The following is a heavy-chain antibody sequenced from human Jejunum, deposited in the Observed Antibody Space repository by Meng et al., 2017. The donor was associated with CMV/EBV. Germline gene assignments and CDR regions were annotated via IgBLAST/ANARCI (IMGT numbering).Heavy chain of an antibody. CDR1: GYSFTSYA. V-gene: IGHV1-18*01. CDR2: ISAYDGNT. D-gene: IGHD1-26*01. J-gene: IGHJ4*02. CDR3: ARVEVGITSGDD. Sequence: QVQLVQSGAEVKKPXXSVKVSCKASGYSFTSYAISWVRQAPGQGLEWMGWISAYDGNTNYAQKFQGRVTMATDTSTNTAYMELRSLRSDDTAVYYCARVEVGITSGDDWGQGTLVTVSS.